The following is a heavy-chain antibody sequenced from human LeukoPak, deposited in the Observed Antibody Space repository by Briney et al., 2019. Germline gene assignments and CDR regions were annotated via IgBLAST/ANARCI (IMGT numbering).Heavy chain of an antibody. D-gene: IGHD2-2*01. J-gene: IGHJ4*02. Sequence: ASVKVSCKASGYTFTDYYMHWVRQAPGQGLEWMGWINPNSGGTNYAQKFQGRVTMTRDTSISTAYMELSRLRSDDTAVYYCAAKEKYCSSTSCYSPFDYWGQGTLVTVSS. CDR1: GYTFTDYY. CDR2: INPNSGGT. CDR3: AAKEKYCSSTSCYSPFDY. V-gene: IGHV1-2*02.